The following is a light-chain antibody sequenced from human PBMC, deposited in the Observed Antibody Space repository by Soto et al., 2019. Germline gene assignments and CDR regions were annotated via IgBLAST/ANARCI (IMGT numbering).Light chain of an antibody. V-gene: IGKV3-11*01. Sequence: EIVLTQSPATLSLSPGERATLSCRASQSVSTYLAWYQQKPGQAPRLLIYDASSRATGIPARFSGSGSGTEFTLTISSLEPEDFAVYYWQQRSNWPGTFGQGTRVEIK. CDR1: QSVSTY. J-gene: IGKJ1*01. CDR3: QQRSNWPGT. CDR2: DAS.